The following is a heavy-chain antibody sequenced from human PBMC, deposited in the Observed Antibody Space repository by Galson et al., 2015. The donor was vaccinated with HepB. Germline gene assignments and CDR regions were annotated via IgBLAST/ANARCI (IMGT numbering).Heavy chain of an antibody. CDR3: ARGGEAVAGAFDY. Sequence: SLRLSCAASGFTFSSYGMHWVRQAPGKGLEWVAVIWYDGSNKYYADSVKGRFTISRDNSKNTLYLQMNSLRAEDTAVYYCARGGEAVAGAFDYWGQGTLVTVSS. CDR1: GFTFSSYG. D-gene: IGHD6-19*01. CDR2: IWYDGSNK. V-gene: IGHV3-33*08. J-gene: IGHJ4*02.